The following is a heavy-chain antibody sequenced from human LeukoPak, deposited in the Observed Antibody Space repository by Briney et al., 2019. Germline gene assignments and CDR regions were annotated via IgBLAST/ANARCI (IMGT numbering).Heavy chain of an antibody. J-gene: IGHJ5*02. D-gene: IGHD3-10*01. Sequence: GSSVKVSCKASGGIFSSYAISWVRQAPGQGLEWMGGIIPIFGTANYAQKFQGRVTITADESTSTAYMELSSLRSEDTAVYYCARTSYGSGSFENWFDPWGQGTLVTVSS. V-gene: IGHV1-69*01. CDR1: GGIFSSYA. CDR2: IIPIFGTA. CDR3: ARTSYGSGSFENWFDP.